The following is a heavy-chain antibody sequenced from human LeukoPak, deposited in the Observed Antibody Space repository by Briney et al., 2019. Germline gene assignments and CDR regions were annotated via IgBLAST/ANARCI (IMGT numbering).Heavy chain of an antibody. CDR3: AKESGDDFDY. CDR2: ISGSGSNT. CDR1: GFTFNNYA. J-gene: IGHJ4*02. V-gene: IGHV3-23*01. Sequence: GGSPRLSCAASGFTFNNYAMSWVRQAPGKGLEGVSGISGSGSNTYYADSVKGRFTISRDNSKNTLYLQMNSLRAEDTAIYYCAKESGDDFDYWGQGTLVTVSS. D-gene: IGHD5-24*01.